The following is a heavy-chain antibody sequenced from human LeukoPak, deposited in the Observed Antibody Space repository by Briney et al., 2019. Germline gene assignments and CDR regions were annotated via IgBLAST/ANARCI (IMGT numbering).Heavy chain of an antibody. CDR1: GGSFSGYY. D-gene: IGHD2-2*01. V-gene: IGHV4-34*01. Sequence: SETLSLTCAVYGGSFSGYYWSWIRQPPGKGLEWIGEINHSGSTNYNPSLKSRVTISVDTPKNQFSLKLSSVTAADTAVYYCARMSDIVVVPAPYYFDYWGQGTQVTVPS. CDR3: ARMSDIVVVPAPYYFDY. J-gene: IGHJ4*02. CDR2: INHSGST.